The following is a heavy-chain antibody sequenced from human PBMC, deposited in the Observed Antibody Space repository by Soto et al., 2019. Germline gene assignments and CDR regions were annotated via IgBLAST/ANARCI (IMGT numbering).Heavy chain of an antibody. J-gene: IGHJ3*02. CDR1: GFSLSTSGMR. V-gene: IGHV2-70*04. CDR3: ARAPPGEDAFDI. Sequence: SGPTLVNPTQTLTLTCTFSGFSLSTSGMRVNWIRQPPGKALEWLARIDWDDDKFYSTSLKTRLTISKDTSKNQVVLTMTNMDPVDTATYYCARAPPGEDAFDIWGQGTLVTVSS. CDR2: IDWDDDK. D-gene: IGHD3-10*01.